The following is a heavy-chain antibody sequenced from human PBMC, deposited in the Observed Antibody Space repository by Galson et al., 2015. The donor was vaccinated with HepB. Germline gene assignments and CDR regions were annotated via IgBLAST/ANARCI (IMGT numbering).Heavy chain of an antibody. CDR3: ARDAPTPGTYYDFWNGYYTGYYYYGMDV. CDR2: IKQDGSEK. CDR1: GFTFSSYW. V-gene: IGHV3-7*03. J-gene: IGHJ6*02. Sequence: LRLSCAASGFTFSSYWMSWVRQAPGKGLAWVANIKQDGSEKYYVDSVKGRFTISRDNAKNSLYLQMNSLRAEDTAVYYCARDAPTPGTYYDFWNGYYTGYYYYGMDVWGQGTTVTVSS. D-gene: IGHD3-3*01.